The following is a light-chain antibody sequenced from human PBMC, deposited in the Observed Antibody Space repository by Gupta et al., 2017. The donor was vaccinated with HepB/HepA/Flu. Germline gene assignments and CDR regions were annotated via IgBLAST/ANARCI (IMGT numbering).Light chain of an antibody. V-gene: IGLV1-47*01. CDR2: RNY. Sequence: QSVLTQSPSASGTPGQRVTISCSGSSSNVGRSFVYWYQQFPGAAPKLLIYRNYQRPSGVPDRFSASKSGSSAALAISGLRSEDDAHYYCAAWDNSLRHVAVGGGTKLTVL. CDR3: AAWDNSLRHVA. CDR1: SSNVGRSF. J-gene: IGLJ2*01.